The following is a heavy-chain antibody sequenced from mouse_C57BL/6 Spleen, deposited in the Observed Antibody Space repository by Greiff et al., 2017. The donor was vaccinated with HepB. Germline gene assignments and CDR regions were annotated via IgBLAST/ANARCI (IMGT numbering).Heavy chain of an antibody. CDR2: IYPGDGDT. V-gene: IGHV1-80*01. D-gene: IGHD2-5*01. CDR1: GYAFSSYW. CDR3: ARRGSNYFYYFDY. Sequence: QVQLQQSGAELVKPGASVKISCKASGYAFSSYWMNWVKQRPGKGLEWIGQIYPGDGDTNYNGKFKGKATLTADKSSSTAYMQLSSLTSEDSAVYFCARRGSNYFYYFDYWGQGTTLTVSS. J-gene: IGHJ2*01.